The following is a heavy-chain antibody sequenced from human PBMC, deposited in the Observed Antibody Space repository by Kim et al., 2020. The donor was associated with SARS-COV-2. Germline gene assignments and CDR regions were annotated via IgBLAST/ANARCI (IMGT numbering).Heavy chain of an antibody. CDR1: GFIFHSYS. CDR3: AKDRPSADGSFDY. CDR2: IDSTGTYI. V-gene: IGHV3-21*01. D-gene: IGHD3-10*01. Sequence: GGSLRLSCEASGFIFHSYSMNWVRQAPGKGLEWVSSIDSTGTYINYEDSVKGRFTISRDNAKNSLYLQMNSLRAEDTAVYYCAKDRPSADGSFDYWGQGTLVTVSS. J-gene: IGHJ4*02.